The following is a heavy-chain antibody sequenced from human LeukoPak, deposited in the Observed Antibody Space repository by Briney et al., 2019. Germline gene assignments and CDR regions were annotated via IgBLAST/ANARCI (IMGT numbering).Heavy chain of an antibody. Sequence: SQTLSLTCTVSGGSISSGGYYWSWIRQHPGKGLEWIGYIYYSGSTYYNPSLKSRVTISVDTSKNQFSLKLSSVTAADTAVYYCARYGRRAGGDYFDYWGQGTLVTVSS. V-gene: IGHV4-31*03. CDR2: IYYSGST. CDR3: ARYGRRAGGDYFDY. J-gene: IGHJ4*02. D-gene: IGHD3-10*01. CDR1: GGSISSGGYY.